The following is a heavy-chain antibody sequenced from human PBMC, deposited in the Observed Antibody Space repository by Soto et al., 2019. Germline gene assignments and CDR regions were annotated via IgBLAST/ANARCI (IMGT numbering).Heavy chain of an antibody. CDR3: ARQSGFYCSRTSCSDYYYYGMDV. J-gene: IGHJ6*02. CDR1: GYSFTTYW. Sequence: GESLKISCKGSGYSFTTYWIGWVRQMPGKGLEWMGIIYPGDSDTRYSPSFQGQVTISADKSISTAYLQWSSLKASGTAMYFCARQSGFYCSRTSCSDYYYYGMDVWGQGTTVTVSS. D-gene: IGHD2-2*01. V-gene: IGHV5-51*01. CDR2: IYPGDSDT.